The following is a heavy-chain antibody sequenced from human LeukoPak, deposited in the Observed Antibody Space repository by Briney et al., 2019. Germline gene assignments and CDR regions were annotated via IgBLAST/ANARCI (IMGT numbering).Heavy chain of an antibody. Sequence: GSSVKVSCKASGYTFTSYAMNWVRQAPGQGLDWVGGINTHTGNQTYPQGFTGGFVFSLDTSFGTAYLQISSPKAEDTAVYYCARGYYDYDYWGQGTLVTVSS. CDR3: ARGYYDYDY. D-gene: IGHD1-26*01. CDR2: INTHTGNQ. J-gene: IGHJ4*02. CDR1: GYTFTSYA. V-gene: IGHV7-4-1*02.